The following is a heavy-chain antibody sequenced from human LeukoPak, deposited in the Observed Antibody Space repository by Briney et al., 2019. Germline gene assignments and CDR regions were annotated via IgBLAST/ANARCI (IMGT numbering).Heavy chain of an antibody. Sequence: GESLRISCKGSGYSFTSYWISWVRQMPGKGLEWMGRIDPSDSYTNYSPSFQGHVTIPADKSISTAYLQWSSLKASDTAMYYCASDWSYAFDIWGQGTMVTVSS. CDR1: GYSFTSYW. J-gene: IGHJ3*02. CDR3: ASDWSYAFDI. D-gene: IGHD3-9*01. V-gene: IGHV5-10-1*01. CDR2: IDPSDSYT.